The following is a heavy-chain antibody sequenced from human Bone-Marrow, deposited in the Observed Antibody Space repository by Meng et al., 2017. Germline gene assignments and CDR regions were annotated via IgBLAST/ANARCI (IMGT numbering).Heavy chain of an antibody. V-gene: IGHV5-51*01. CDR2: IYPGDSDT. Sequence: GESLKISCKGSGYSFISYWIGWVRQMPGKGLEWMGIIYPGDSDTRYSPSLQGQVTISADRSINTAYLQWSSLKASDTAMYYCARAMDKVMVTTLEDWGQGTLVTVSS. J-gene: IGHJ4*02. CDR3: ARAMDKVMVTTLED. CDR1: GYSFISYW. D-gene: IGHD5-18*01.